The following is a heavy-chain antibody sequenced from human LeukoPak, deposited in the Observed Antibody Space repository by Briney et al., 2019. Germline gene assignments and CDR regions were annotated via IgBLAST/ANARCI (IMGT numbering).Heavy chain of an antibody. V-gene: IGHV4-59*01. J-gene: IGHJ4*02. CDR1: GGSISSYY. CDR2: IYYSGST. Sequence: SETLSLTCTVSGGSISSYYWSWIRQPPGKGLEWIGYIYYSGSTNYNPSLKSRVTISVDTSKNQFSLKLSSVTAADTAVYYCARGLHGGYYFDYWGQGTLVTVSS. D-gene: IGHD2-15*01. CDR3: ARGLHGGYYFDY.